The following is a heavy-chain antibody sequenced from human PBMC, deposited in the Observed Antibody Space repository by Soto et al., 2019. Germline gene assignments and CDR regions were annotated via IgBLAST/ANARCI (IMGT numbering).Heavy chain of an antibody. V-gene: IGHV3-30*18. CDR1: GFTFSSYG. CDR3: AKDYYGSGSWDFDY. D-gene: IGHD3-10*01. Sequence: ESGGGVVQPGRSLRLSCAASGFTFSSYGMHWVRQAPGKGLEWVAVISYDGSNKYYADSVKGRFTISRDNSKNTLYLQMNSLRAEDTAVYYCAKDYYGSGSWDFDYWGQGTLVTVSS. J-gene: IGHJ4*02. CDR2: ISYDGSNK.